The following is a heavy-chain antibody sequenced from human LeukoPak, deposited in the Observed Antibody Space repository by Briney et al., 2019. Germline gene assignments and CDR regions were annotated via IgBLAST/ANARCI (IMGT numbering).Heavy chain of an antibody. J-gene: IGHJ4*02. CDR3: AEGASYYYDSSGYPSYFDY. CDR1: GFTFSSYA. CDR2: ISGSGGST. Sequence: GGSLRLSCAASGFTFSSYAMSWVRQAPGKGLEWVSAISGSGGSTYYADSVKGRFTISRDNSKNTLYLQMNSLRAEDTAVYYCAEGASYYYDSSGYPSYFDYWGQGTLVTVSS. D-gene: IGHD3-22*01. V-gene: IGHV3-23*01.